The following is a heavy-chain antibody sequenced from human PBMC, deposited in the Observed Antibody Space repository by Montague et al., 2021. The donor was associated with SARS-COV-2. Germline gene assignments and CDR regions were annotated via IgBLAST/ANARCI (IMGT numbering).Heavy chain of an antibody. V-gene: IGHV6-1*01. D-gene: IGHD6-19*01. CDR1: GDSVSGLSPA. Sequence: CAISGDSVSGLSPAWDWLRPSLSTGLYRLGRPLYRYKWYNDYALFVKSRITIKPDTAKHQFSLHLTSVTPEDTAVYYCARGQQWLGAVYYYYGMDVWGQGTTVTVSS. CDR2: PLYRYKWYN. J-gene: IGHJ6*02. CDR3: ARGQQWLGAVYYYYGMDV.